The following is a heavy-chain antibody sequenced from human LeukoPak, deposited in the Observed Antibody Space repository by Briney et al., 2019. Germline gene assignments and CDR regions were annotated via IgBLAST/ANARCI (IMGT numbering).Heavy chain of an antibody. CDR2: IYHSGST. J-gene: IGHJ5*02. V-gene: IGHV4-38-2*02. CDR1: GYSISSGYY. CDR3: AREGGGYPPLIWFDP. D-gene: IGHD1-1*01. Sequence: SETLSLTCTVSGYSISSGYYWGWIRQPPGKELEWIGSIYHSGSTYYNPSLKSRVTISVDTSKNQFSLKLSSVTAADTAVYYCAREGGGYPPLIWFDPWGQGTLVTVSS.